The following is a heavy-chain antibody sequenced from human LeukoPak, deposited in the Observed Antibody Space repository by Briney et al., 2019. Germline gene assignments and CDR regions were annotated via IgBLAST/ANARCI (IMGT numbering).Heavy chain of an antibody. Sequence: GGSLRLSCVVSGFALRDYGMAWVRQTPERGLEWVSTISNTADNTHYADSVKYRFLVSRDNSKDTLYLQMFNLRVEDTGVYYCTKDCCNHFFDSWGQGTRVIVSP. CDR2: ISNTADNT. D-gene: IGHD2-15*01. CDR1: GFALRDYG. J-gene: IGHJ4*02. V-gene: IGHV3-23*01. CDR3: TKDCCNHFFDS.